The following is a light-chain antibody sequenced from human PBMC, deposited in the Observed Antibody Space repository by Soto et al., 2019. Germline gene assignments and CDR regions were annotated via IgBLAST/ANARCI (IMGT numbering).Light chain of an antibody. CDR1: QDISNC. Sequence: DIQMTQSPSPMSASVGDRVTITCLASQDISNCLNWYQQKLGKVPKLLIYDASNLEIGVPSRFRGSGSGTDFTVTIGSLKPEDIATYYCQQCESLPSFGGGTKVEIK. CDR3: QQCESLPS. CDR2: DAS. V-gene: IGKV1-33*01. J-gene: IGKJ4*01.